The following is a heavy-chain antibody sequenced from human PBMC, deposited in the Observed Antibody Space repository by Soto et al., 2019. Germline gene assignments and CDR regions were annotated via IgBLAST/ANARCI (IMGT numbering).Heavy chain of an antibody. CDR3: ARIRSGYSYGVFDY. D-gene: IGHD5-18*01. CDR2: IDWDDDK. Sequence: ESGPTLVNPTQTLTLTCTFSGFSLSTSGMCVSWIRQPPGKALEWLALIDWDDDKYYSTSLKTRLTISKDTSKNQVVLTMTNMDPVDTATYYCARIRSGYSYGVFDYWGQGTLVTVSS. J-gene: IGHJ4*02. V-gene: IGHV2-70*01. CDR1: GFSLSTSGMC.